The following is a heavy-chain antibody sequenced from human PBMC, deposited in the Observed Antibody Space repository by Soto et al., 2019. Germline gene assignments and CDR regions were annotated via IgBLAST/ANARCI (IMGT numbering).Heavy chain of an antibody. CDR1: GFTFDDYA. D-gene: IGHD1-1*01. Sequence: GGSLRLSCAASGFTFDDYAMHWVRQAPGKGLEWVSGISWNSGSIGYADSVKGRFTISRDNAKNSLYLQMNSLRAEDTALYYCAKGNLSYGNEYFQHWGQGTLVTVSS. CDR2: ISWNSGSI. V-gene: IGHV3-9*01. CDR3: AKGNLSYGNEYFQH. J-gene: IGHJ1*01.